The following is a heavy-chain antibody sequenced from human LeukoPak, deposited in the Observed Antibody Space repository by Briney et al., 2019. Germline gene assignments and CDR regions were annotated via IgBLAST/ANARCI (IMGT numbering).Heavy chain of an antibody. CDR1: GFTFSHYP. V-gene: IGHV3-30-3*01. CDR3: ARARNNYDSSGYSALDY. D-gene: IGHD3-22*01. CDR2: ISYDGGNT. J-gene: IGHJ4*02. Sequence: GGSLRLSCVASGFTFSHYPLHWVRQAPGKGLEWVAVISYDGGNTYYADSVKGRFTISRDNSKNTVYLQMNSLRAEDTAVYYCARARNNYDSSGYSALDYWGQGTLVTVSS.